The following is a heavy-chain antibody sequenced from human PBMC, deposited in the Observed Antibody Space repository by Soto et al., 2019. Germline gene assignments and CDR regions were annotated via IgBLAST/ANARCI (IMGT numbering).Heavy chain of an antibody. V-gene: IGHV4-4*02. Sequence: QVQLQESGPGLVKPSGTLSLTCAVSGGSISSSNWWSWVRQPPGKGLEWIGEIYHSGSTNYNPSLKSRVTISVDKSKNQFAMKLSSVTAADTAVYYCASVRGGYYYAMDVWGQGTTVTVSS. D-gene: IGHD3-10*02. CDR3: ASVRGGYYYAMDV. J-gene: IGHJ6*02. CDR1: GGSISSSNW. CDR2: IYHSGST.